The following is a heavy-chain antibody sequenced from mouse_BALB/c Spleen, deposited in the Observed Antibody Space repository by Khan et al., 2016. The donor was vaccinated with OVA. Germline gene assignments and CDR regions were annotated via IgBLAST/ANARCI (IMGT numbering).Heavy chain of an antibody. V-gene: IGHV1-4*01. J-gene: IGHJ3*01. Sequence: VQLQRSGAELARPGASVKMSCKASGYTFTNYTIHWIKLSPGQGLDWIGYINPSNGYSNYTQKFKDQFTLTADKSSTTAYMQLSSLTSDDSAVXTCVRGGGEDRSGSWFAYWGQGTLVTVSA. CDR2: INPSNGYS. D-gene: IGHD2-14*01. CDR3: VRGGGEDRSGSWFAY. CDR1: GYTFTNYT.